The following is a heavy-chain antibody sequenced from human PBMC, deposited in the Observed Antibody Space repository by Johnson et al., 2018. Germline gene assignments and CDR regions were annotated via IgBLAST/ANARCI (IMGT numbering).Heavy chain of an antibody. J-gene: IGHJ1*01. CDR3: DNGPLVGGDVAEFHH. D-gene: IGHD2-2*01. CDR2: ISYDGRKR. CDR1: GFIFSSYD. Sequence: QVQLVQSGGGVVQXGTSXRLXCAASGFIFSSYDMHWVRQVPGKGLEGVSGISYDGRKRYYPDSMKGRLTISRDNSKNTVYLQMDRLGGEDKAMYYCDNGPLVGGDVAEFHHWGQGTLVTVSS. V-gene: IGHV3-30*03.